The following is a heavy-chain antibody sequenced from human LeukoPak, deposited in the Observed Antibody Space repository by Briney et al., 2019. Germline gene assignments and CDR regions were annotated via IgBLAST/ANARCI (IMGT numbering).Heavy chain of an antibody. V-gene: IGHV3-48*02. CDR1: GLALSHYS. CDR3: ARDMRGSCSGGTCYTGIFDY. Sequence: GGSVTLLCAVSGLALSHYSVHCVRESRERGLVWVSYITPSSTTIYYADSVKGRFTISRDNAKNSLYLQMNSLRDEDTAVYFCARDMRGSCSGGTCYTGIFDYWGQGTLVTVSS. D-gene: IGHD2-15*01. J-gene: IGHJ4*02. CDR2: ITPSSTTI.